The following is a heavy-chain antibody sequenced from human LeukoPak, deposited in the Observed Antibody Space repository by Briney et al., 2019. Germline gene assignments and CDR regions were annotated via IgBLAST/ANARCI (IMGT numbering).Heavy chain of an antibody. J-gene: IGHJ4*02. Sequence: PSETLSLTCSVSGGSINSGYWSWIRQPPGKGLEWIGLLYPSGSTNYNPSLKSRVTISVDTSKNQFSLKLSSVTAADTAVYYCARLLYVYSSGWYYGYYFDYWGQGTLVTVSS. CDR1: GGSINSGY. CDR3: ARLLYVYSSGWYYGYYFDY. CDR2: LYPSGST. V-gene: IGHV4-59*01. D-gene: IGHD6-19*01.